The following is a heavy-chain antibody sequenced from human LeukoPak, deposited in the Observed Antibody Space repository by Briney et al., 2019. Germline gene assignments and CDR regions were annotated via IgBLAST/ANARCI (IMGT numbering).Heavy chain of an antibody. J-gene: IGHJ4*02. CDR2: ISGGGGST. CDR3: AKGRGLRLNRPSAD. D-gene: IGHD3-16*01. V-gene: IGHV3-23*01. Sequence: GGSLRLSCAASGFTFSSYAMSWVRQAPGKGLEWVSAISGGGGSTYYADSVKGRFTISRDNSKNTLYLQMNSLRAEDTAVYYCAKGRGLRLNRPSADWGQGTLVTVSS. CDR1: GFTFSSYA.